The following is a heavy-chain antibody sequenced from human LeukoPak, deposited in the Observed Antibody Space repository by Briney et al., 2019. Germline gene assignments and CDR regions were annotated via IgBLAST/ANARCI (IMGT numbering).Heavy chain of an antibody. D-gene: IGHD2/OR15-2a*01. CDR3: ARGPPFASVPLWFDP. J-gene: IGHJ5*02. V-gene: IGHV3-21*01. Sequence: GGSLRLSCAASGFTFSSYSMNWVRQAPGKGLEWVSSISSSSSYIYYADSVKGRFTTSRDNAKNSLYLQMNSLRAEDTAVYYCARGPPFASVPLWFDPWGQGTLVTVSS. CDR1: GFTFSSYS. CDR2: ISSSSSYI.